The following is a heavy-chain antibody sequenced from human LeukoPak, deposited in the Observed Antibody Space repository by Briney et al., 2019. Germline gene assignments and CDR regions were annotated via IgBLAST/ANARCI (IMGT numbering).Heavy chain of an antibody. V-gene: IGHV1-46*01. CDR2: ISPSGGST. D-gene: IGHD3-22*01. Sequence: ASVKVSCKAFGYTFTSNYMHWVRQAPGQGPEWMGVISPSGGSTTYAQKFQGRVTLARDMSTSTAYMELRSLRSDDTAVYYCARGGSSGYRNNWFDPWGQGTLVTVSS. CDR3: ARGGSSGYRNNWFDP. J-gene: IGHJ5*02. CDR1: GYTFTSNY.